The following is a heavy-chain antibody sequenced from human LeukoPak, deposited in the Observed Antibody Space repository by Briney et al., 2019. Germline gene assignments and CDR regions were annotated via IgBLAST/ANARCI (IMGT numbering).Heavy chain of an antibody. CDR3: ARDPGNPGGPWFDP. J-gene: IGHJ5*02. CDR1: GGSFSGYY. CDR2: ISHSGST. Sequence: PSETLSLTCAVYGGSFSGYYWSWIRQPPGKGLEWIGEISHSGSTNYNPSLKSRVTISVDTSKNQFSLKLSSVTAADTAVYYCARDPGNPGGPWFDPWGQGTLVTVSS. D-gene: IGHD3-10*01. V-gene: IGHV4-34*01.